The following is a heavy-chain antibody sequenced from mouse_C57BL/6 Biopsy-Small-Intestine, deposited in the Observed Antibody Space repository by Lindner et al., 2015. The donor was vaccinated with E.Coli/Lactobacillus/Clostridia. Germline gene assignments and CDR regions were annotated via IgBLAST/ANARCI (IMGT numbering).Heavy chain of an antibody. CDR2: INPYNGDT. Sequence: VQLQESGPELVEPGDSVKISCKASGYSFTGYFMNWVMQSHGKSLEWIGRINPYNGDTFYNQKFKGKATLTVDKSSSTAHMELRSLTSEDSAVYYCARSDYSNYEGFAYWGQGTLVTVSA. CDR1: GYSFTGYF. V-gene: IGHV1-20*01. J-gene: IGHJ3*01. D-gene: IGHD2-5*01. CDR3: ARSDYSNYEGFAY.